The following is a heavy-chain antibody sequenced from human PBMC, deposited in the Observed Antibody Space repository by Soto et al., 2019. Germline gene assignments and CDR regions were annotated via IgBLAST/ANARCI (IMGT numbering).Heavy chain of an antibody. J-gene: IGHJ4*02. CDR1: NDSIRSGTCY. CDR2: LSYLGTT. CDR3: ATGRSDSGWYEEHF. Sequence: PXETLSLTCTVSNDSIRSGTCYWAWIRQPPGRGLEWIGSLSYLGTTDYNPSLKSRVTISKGASKNQFSLKLTSMTAADTAVYYCATGRSDSGWYEEHFWGQGPLVTVSS. V-gene: IGHV4-39*01. D-gene: IGHD6-19*01.